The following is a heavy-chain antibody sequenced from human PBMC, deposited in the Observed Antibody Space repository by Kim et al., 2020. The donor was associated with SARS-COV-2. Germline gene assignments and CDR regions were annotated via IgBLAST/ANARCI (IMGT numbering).Heavy chain of an antibody. CDR1: GFTFSSYG. Sequence: GGSLRLSCAASGFTFSSYGMHWVRQAPGKGLEWVAVISYDGSNKYYADSVKGRFTISRDNSKNTLYLQMNSLRAEDTAVYYCAKSGAPYSSSPHLHYWGQGTLVTVSS. CDR3: AKSGAPYSSSPHLHY. V-gene: IGHV3-30*18. D-gene: IGHD6-6*01. CDR2: ISYDGSNK. J-gene: IGHJ4*02.